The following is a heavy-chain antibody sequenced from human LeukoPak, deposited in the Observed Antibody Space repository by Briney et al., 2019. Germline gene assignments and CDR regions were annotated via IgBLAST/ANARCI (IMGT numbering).Heavy chain of an antibody. Sequence: GGSLRLSCVSSGFSFSNYAMSWVRQAPGKGLEWVSSISGSGGSTHYADSVKGRFTISRDKTKNTLYLQMNSLRAEDTAVYYCAKPDCSSTGCYTLDYWGQGTLVTVSS. D-gene: IGHD2-2*02. V-gene: IGHV3-23*01. CDR3: AKPDCSSTGCYTLDY. J-gene: IGHJ4*02. CDR1: GFSFSNYA. CDR2: ISGSGGST.